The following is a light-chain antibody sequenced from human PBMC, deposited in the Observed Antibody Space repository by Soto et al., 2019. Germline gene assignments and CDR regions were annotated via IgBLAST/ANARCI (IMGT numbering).Light chain of an antibody. CDR1: SGHSSYA. CDR3: QTWGTGIQV. J-gene: IGLJ2*01. Sequence: QLVLTQSPSASASLGASVKLTCTLSSGHSSYAVAWHQQQPEKGPRYVMRLHSDGRHSKGDGIPERFSGSSSGAERYLTISSLQSEDEADYYCQTWGTGIQVFGGGTKLTVL. V-gene: IGLV4-69*02. CDR2: LHSDGRH.